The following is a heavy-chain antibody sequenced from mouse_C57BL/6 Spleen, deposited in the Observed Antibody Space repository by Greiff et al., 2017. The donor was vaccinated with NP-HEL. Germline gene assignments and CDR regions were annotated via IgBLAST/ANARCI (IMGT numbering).Heavy chain of an antibody. CDR2: FHPYNDDT. Sequence: VQLKQSGAELVKPGASVKMSCKASGYTFTTYPIEWMKQNHGKSLEWIGNFHPYNDDTKYNEKFKGKATLTVEKSSSTVYLELSRLTSDDSAVYYCARGGGYYGYDGYAMDYWGQGTSVTVSS. CDR3: ARGGGYYGYDGYAMDY. V-gene: IGHV1-47*01. J-gene: IGHJ4*01. CDR1: GYTFTTYP. D-gene: IGHD2-2*01.